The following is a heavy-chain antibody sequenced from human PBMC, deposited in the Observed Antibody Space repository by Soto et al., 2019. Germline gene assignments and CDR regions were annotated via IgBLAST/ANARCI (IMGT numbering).Heavy chain of an antibody. CDR1: GGTFSIYA. D-gene: IGHD1-1*01. CDR3: AGDRGTGEQPYYYYYGMDV. J-gene: IGHJ6*02. CDR2: IIPIFGTA. V-gene: IGHV1-69*13. Sequence: ASVKVSCKASGGTFSIYAISWVLQAPGQGLEWMGGIIPIFGTANYAQKFQGRVTITADESTSTAYMELSSLRSEDTAVYYCAGDRGTGEQPYYYYYGMDVWGQGTTVTVS.